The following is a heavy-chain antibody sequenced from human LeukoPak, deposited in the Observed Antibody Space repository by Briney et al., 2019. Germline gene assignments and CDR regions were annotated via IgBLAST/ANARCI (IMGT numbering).Heavy chain of an antibody. CDR3: AREGGYCSGGSCYSVDCFDP. J-gene: IGHJ5*02. Sequence: SVKVSCKASGGTFSSYAISWVRQAPGQGLEWMGGIIPIFGTANYAQKFQGRVTITADESTSTAYMELSSLRSEDTAVYYCAREGGYCSGGSCYSVDCFDPWVQGTLVTVSS. D-gene: IGHD2-15*01. V-gene: IGHV1-69*01. CDR1: GGTFSSYA. CDR2: IIPIFGTA.